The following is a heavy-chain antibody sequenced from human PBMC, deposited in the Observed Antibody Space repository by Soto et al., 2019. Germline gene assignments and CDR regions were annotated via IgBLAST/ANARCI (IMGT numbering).Heavy chain of an antibody. J-gene: IGHJ4*02. CDR1: GYTFSSIG. V-gene: IGHV1-18*01. CDR3: ARDLDASGSYYPDY. Sequence: QIQLVQSGAEVKKPGASVKVSCKASGYTFSSIGISWVRQAPGQGLEWMGWISPYKGNTHYAQGLQGRVAMTTDTTTSTAYMELRSLRSDDTAVYYCARDLDASGSYYPDYWGQGTLVTVSS. D-gene: IGHD3-10*01. CDR2: ISPYKGNT.